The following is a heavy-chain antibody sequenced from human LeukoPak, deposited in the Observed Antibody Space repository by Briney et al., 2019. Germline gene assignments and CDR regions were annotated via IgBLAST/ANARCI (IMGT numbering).Heavy chain of an antibody. CDR1: GGPISSYY. Sequence: PSETLSLTCSVSGGPISSYYWSWIRQPPGKGLEWIGYIFYSGSTKYNPSLMSRAVISVDTSTNHLALRLISVTAGDTAVYCCAIDRESGYSLHYYYGMDVWGKGTTVTVSS. J-gene: IGHJ6*04. D-gene: IGHD5-12*01. V-gene: IGHV4-59*01. CDR3: AIDRESGYSLHYYYGMDV. CDR2: IFYSGST.